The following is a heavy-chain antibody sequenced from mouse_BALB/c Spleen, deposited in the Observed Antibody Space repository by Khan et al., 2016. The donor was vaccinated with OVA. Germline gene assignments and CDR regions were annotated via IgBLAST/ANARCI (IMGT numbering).Heavy chain of an antibody. D-gene: IGHD2-4*01. J-gene: IGHJ3*01. V-gene: IGHV3-2*02. Sequence: EVELVESGPGLVKPSQPLSLTCTVTGYSITSEYAWNWIRQFPGNKLEWMGYINYSGNTRFNPSLKSRTSITRDTSKNQFFLQLNSVTTEDTATYYCARKDYYDYDPFPYWGQGTLVTGSA. CDR1: GYSITSEYA. CDR2: INYSGNT. CDR3: ARKDYYDYDPFPY.